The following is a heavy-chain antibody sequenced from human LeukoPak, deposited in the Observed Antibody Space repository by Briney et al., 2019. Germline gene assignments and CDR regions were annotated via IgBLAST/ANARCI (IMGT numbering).Heavy chain of an antibody. CDR1: GFTFSSYA. CDR2: ISYDGSNK. D-gene: IGHD2-15*01. V-gene: IGHV3-30-3*01. CDR3: ARDLITPPRIGYFQH. Sequence: GRSLRLSCAASGFTFSSYAMHWVRQAPGKGLEWVAVISYDGSNKYYADSVKGRFTISRDNSKNTLYLQMNSLRAEDTAVYYCARDLITPPRIGYFQHWGQGTLVTVSS. J-gene: IGHJ1*01.